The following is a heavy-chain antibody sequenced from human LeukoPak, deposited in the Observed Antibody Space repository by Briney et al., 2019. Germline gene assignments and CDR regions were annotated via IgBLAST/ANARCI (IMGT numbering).Heavy chain of an antibody. CDR1: GFTFSSYS. J-gene: IGHJ3*02. Sequence: GGSLRLSCAASGFTFSSYSMNWVRQAPGKGLEWVSSISSSSSYIYYADSVKGRFTISRDNAKNSPYLQMNSLRAEDTAVYYCAKSRGQAGDDAFDIWGQGTMVTVSS. V-gene: IGHV3-21*01. CDR2: ISSSSSYI. D-gene: IGHD2-21*01. CDR3: AKSRGQAGDDAFDI.